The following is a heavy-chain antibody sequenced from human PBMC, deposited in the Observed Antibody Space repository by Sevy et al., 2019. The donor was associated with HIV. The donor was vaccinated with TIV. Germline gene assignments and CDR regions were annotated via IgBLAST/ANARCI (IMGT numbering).Heavy chain of an antibody. Sequence: GGSLRLSCAASGFTFSNYAMSWVRQAPGKGLEWVSGISGSGGSTHYADSVKGRFTISRDNSKDTLYVQMNSLRAEDTAVYYCAKDRLRLWELLLYYFDSWGQGTLVTVSS. J-gene: IGHJ4*02. CDR1: GFTFSNYA. CDR2: ISGSGGST. D-gene: IGHD3-16*01. CDR3: AKDRLRLWELLLYYFDS. V-gene: IGHV3-23*01.